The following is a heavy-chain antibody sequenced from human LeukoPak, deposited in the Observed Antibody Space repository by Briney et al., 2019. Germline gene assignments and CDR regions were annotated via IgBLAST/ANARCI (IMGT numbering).Heavy chain of an antibody. CDR1: GYTFTGYY. V-gene: IGHV1-2*06. D-gene: IGHD6-13*01. CDR2: INPNSGGT. Sequence: ASVKVSCKASGYTFTGYYMHWVRQAPGQGLEWMGRINPNSGGTNYAQKFQGRVTMTRDTSISTAYMELSRLRSDDTAVYYRARDQEGWRQLVRLDYWGQGTLVTVSS. J-gene: IGHJ4*02. CDR3: ARDQEGWRQLVRLDY.